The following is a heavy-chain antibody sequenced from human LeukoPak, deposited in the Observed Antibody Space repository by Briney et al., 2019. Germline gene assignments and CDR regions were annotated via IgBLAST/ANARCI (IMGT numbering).Heavy chain of an antibody. CDR3: ARGCSSPGCYFDY. Sequence: SETLSLTCTVSGGSISSSSYYWGWIRQPPGKGLEWIGYIYYSGSTNYNPSLKSRVTISVDTSKNQFSLKLSSVTAADTAVYYCARGCSSPGCYFDYWGQGTLVTVSS. V-gene: IGHV4-61*05. D-gene: IGHD6-6*01. CDR1: GGSISSSSYY. J-gene: IGHJ4*02. CDR2: IYYSGST.